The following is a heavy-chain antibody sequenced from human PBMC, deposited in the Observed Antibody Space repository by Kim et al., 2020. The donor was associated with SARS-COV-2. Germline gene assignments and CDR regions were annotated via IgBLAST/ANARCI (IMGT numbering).Heavy chain of an antibody. D-gene: IGHD6-25*01. J-gene: IGHJ6*02. CDR2: IWYDGSNK. Sequence: GGSLRLSCAASGFTFSSYAMHWVRQAPGKGLEWVAVIWYDGSNKYYADSVKGRFTISRDNSKNTLYLQMNSLRAEDTAVYYCAKVKQRKTYYYGMDVWGQGTTVTVSS. V-gene: IGHV3-33*06. CDR1: GFTFSSYA. CDR3: AKVKQRKTYYYGMDV.